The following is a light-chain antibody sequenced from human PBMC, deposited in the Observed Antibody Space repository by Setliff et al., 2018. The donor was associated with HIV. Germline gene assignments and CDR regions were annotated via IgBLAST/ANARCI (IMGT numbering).Light chain of an antibody. CDR2: DVS. CDR1: SNDVGAYNT. J-gene: IGLJ1*01. V-gene: IGLV2-14*01. CDR3: SSYTSSSTDV. Sequence: ALAQPASASGSPGQSITISCTGTSNDVGAYNTVYWYQQHPGEAPKLMIYDVSTRPSGVSNRFSGSKSGNTASLTISGLQTEDEADYYCSSYTSSSTDVFGTGTKVTVL.